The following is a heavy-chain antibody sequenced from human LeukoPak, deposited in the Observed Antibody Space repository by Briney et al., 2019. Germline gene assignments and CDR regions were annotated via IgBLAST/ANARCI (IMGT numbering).Heavy chain of an antibody. CDR3: ARDASGGYSYGSDY. CDR1: GGTFSSYA. V-gene: IGHV1-69*06. Sequence: ASVKVSCKASGGTFSSYAISWVRQAPGQGLEWMGGIIPIFGAANYAQKFQGRVTITADKSTSTAYMELSSLRSEDTAVYYCARDASGGYSYGSDYWGQGTLVTVSS. CDR2: IIPIFGAA. D-gene: IGHD5-18*01. J-gene: IGHJ4*02.